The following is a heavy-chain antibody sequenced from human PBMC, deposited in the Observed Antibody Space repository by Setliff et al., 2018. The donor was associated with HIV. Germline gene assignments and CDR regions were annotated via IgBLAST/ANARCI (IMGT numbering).Heavy chain of an antibody. CDR1: GGTFSTHA. CDR2: IIVASGTT. D-gene: IGHD2-2*01. Sequence: ASVKVSCKASGGTFSTHAINWVRQAPGQGLEWMGWIIVASGTTQYSQTFQGRATFSGDTSANTAYMELRSLRSEDTAVYYCATSTSAWYDYWGLGTRVTVSS. CDR3: ATSTSAWYDY. V-gene: IGHV1-3*01. J-gene: IGHJ5*01.